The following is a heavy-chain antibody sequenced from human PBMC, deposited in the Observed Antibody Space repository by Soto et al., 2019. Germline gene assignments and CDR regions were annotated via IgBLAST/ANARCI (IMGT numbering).Heavy chain of an antibody. J-gene: IGHJ4*02. CDR2: IYYSGST. CDR3: ARGDDYGGNSRYFDY. CDR1: GGSISSGGYY. Sequence: LSLTCTVSGGSISSGGYYWSWIRQHPGKGLEWIGYIYYSGSTYYNPSLKSRVTISVDTSKNQFSLKLSSVTAADTAVYYCARGDDYGGNSRYFDYWGQGTLVTVSS. V-gene: IGHV4-31*03. D-gene: IGHD4-17*01.